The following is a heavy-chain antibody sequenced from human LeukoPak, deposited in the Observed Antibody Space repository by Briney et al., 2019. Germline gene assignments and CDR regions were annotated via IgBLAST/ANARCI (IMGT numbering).Heavy chain of an antibody. Sequence: SQTLSLTCTVSGGSISSGDYYWSWIRQPPGKGLEWIGYIYYSGSTYYNPSLKSRVTISVDTSKNQFSLKLSSVTAADTAVYYCARATVTTPDAFDIWGQGTMVTVSS. D-gene: IGHD4-17*01. CDR2: IYYSGST. J-gene: IGHJ3*02. V-gene: IGHV4-31*03. CDR3: ARATVTTPDAFDI. CDR1: GGSISSGDYY.